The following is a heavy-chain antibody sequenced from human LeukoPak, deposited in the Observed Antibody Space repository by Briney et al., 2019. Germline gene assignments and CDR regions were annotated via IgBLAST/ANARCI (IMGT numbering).Heavy chain of an antibody. J-gene: IGHJ4*02. CDR1: GFTFSSYG. Sequence: GGSLGLSCAASGFTFSSYGMHWVRQAPGKGLEWVAFIRYDGSNKYYADSVKGRFTTSRDNSKNTLYLQMNSLRAEDTAVYYCAKGGPVIPDYWGQGTLVTVSS. V-gene: IGHV3-30*02. CDR3: AKGGPVIPDY. CDR2: IRYDGSNK. D-gene: IGHD2-21*01.